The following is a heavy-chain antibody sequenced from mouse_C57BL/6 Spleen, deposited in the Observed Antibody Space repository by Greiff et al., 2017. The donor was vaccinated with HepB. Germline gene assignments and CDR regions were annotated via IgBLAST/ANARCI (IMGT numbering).Heavy chain of an antibody. D-gene: IGHD1-1*01. J-gene: IGHJ4*01. Sequence: QVQLKESGPGLVQPSQCLSITCTASGFSLTSYGVHWVRQPPGKGLEWLGVIWSGGSTDYNADFISRLSISKDNSKSQFFFKMNSLQADDTAIYYCAKKGDYYGSSYAMDYWGQGTSVTVSS. CDR3: AKKGDYYGSSYAMDY. V-gene: IGHV2-4*01. CDR1: GFSLTSYG. CDR2: IWSGGST.